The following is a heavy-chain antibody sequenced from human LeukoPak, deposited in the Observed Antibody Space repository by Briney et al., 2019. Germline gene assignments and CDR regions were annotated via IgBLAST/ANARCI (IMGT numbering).Heavy chain of an antibody. D-gene: IGHD6-6*01. CDR2: IWYDGSNK. CDR3: ARDRGTTSSAGYYFDT. V-gene: IGHV3-33*01. J-gene: IGHJ4*02. Sequence: PGGSLRLSCAASGFTFSIFGVHWVRQAPGKGLEWVAIIWYDGSNKYYGDSVKGRFTVSRDNSKNTLHLQVNSLRAEDTAVYYCARDRGTTSSAGYYFDTWGQGALVTVSS. CDR1: GFTFSIFG.